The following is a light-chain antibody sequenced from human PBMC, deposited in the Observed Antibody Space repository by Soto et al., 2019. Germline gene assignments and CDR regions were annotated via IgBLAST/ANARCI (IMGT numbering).Light chain of an antibody. CDR1: QSAGNF. J-gene: IGKJ1*01. CDR3: QPYNNWPTWP. Sequence: EIVMSQSPATLSVSTGETASLSCRASQSAGNFLAWYQQKPGQAPRLLIYYISTRATGIPARFSGSGSGTEFTLTISSLQSEDFAVYYCQPYNNWPTWPFGQGTKV. CDR2: YIS. V-gene: IGKV3D-15*01.